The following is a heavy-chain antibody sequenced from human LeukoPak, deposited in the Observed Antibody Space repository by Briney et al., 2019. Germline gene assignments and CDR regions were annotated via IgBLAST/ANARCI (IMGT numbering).Heavy chain of an antibody. J-gene: IGHJ4*02. CDR2: INHSGST. Sequence: SETLSLTCAVYGGSFSGYYWSWIRQPPGKGLEWIGEINHSGSTNYNPSLKSRVTISVDTSKNQFSLKLSSVTAADTAVYYCARGPSSIAARPSLGFDYWAREPWSPSPQ. CDR1: GGSFSGYY. CDR3: ARGPSSIAARPSLGFDY. V-gene: IGHV4-34*01. D-gene: IGHD6-6*01.